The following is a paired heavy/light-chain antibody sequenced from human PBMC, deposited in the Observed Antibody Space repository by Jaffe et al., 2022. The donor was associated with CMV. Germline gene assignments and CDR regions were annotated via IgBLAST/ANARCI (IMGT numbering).Light chain of an antibody. V-gene: IGKV3-11*01. CDR3: QQRGHWPLT. CDR1: QSISRY. CDR2: DVS. Sequence: EIVLTQSPATLALSPGERATLSCRASQSISRYLAWYQQKAGQAPRLLMYDVSNRATGIPARFSGSGSGTDFTLTISSLEPEDLGVYYCQQRGHWPLTFGGGTRVEI. J-gene: IGKJ4*01.
Heavy chain of an antibody. D-gene: IGHD2-2*01. CDR3: VRGTPSSLCSIGTTCTYWVDS. CDR1: GGSFSSGGYY. J-gene: IGHJ5*01. Sequence: QVQLQESGPGLVNPSQTLSVTCSVFGGSFSSGGYYWTWIRQHPGKGLEWIGYRHSDGFTDYNPSLMSRVSISVDRSENQLSLKMRSLTAADTAVYYCVRGTPSSLCSIGTTCTYWVDSWGPGIQVIVST. V-gene: IGHV4-31*03. CDR2: RHSDGFT.